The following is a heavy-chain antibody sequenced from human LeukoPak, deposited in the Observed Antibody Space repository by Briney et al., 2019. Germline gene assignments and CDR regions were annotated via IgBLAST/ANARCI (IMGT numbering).Heavy chain of an antibody. V-gene: IGHV3-21*01. D-gene: IGHD6-13*01. Sequence: GGSLRLSCAASGFTFSSYSMNWVRQAPGKGLEGVSSISSSSSYIYYADSVKGRFTISRDNAKNSLYLQMNSLRAEDTAVYYCARAKVAAAGTVDWFDPWGQGTLVTVSS. CDR2: ISSSSSYI. CDR1: GFTFSSYS. CDR3: ARAKVAAAGTVDWFDP. J-gene: IGHJ5*02.